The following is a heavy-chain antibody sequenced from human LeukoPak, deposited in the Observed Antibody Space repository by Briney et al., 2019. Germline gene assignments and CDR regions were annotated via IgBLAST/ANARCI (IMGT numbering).Heavy chain of an antibody. CDR2: ISGSGGST. Sequence: PGGSLRLSCAASGFTFSSYAMSWVRQAPGKGLEWVSAISGSGGSTYYADSVKGRFTISRDSSKNTLYLQMNSLRAEDTAVYYCAKDHWIFGVVLSPAFDYWGQGTLVTVSS. V-gene: IGHV3-23*01. J-gene: IGHJ4*02. CDR1: GFTFSSYA. D-gene: IGHD3-3*01. CDR3: AKDHWIFGVVLSPAFDY.